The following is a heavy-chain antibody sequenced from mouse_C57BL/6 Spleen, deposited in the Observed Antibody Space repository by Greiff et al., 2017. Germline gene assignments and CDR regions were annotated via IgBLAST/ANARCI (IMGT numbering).Heavy chain of an antibody. J-gene: IGHJ2*01. Sequence: VQLQQSGAELAKPGASVKLSCKASGYTFTSYWMHWVKQRPGQGLEWIGYINPSSGYTKYNQKFKDKATLTADKSSSTAYMQLSSLTYEDSAVXYCARPSSNYYGSREPNYFDYWGQGTTLTVSS. CDR1: GYTFTSYW. CDR2: INPSSGYT. CDR3: ARPSSNYYGSREPNYFDY. D-gene: IGHD1-1*01. V-gene: IGHV1-7*01.